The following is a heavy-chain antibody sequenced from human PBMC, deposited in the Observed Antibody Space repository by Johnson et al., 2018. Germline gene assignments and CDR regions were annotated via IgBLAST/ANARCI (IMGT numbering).Heavy chain of an antibody. CDR2: ITWDSGNI. CDR1: GFKFDDYA. CDR3: VKEDSSGWYGIFWYFDL. Sequence: VQLVQSGGGLVQPGTSLRLSCEASGFKFDDYAMHWVRQVSGKGLEWVSGITWDSGNIAYADSVKGRFTISRDNAKNSRYLQMNSLRAEDTALYFCVKEDSSGWYGIFWYFDLWGRVTLVTVAT. V-gene: IGHV3-9*01. J-gene: IGHJ2*01. D-gene: IGHD6-19*01.